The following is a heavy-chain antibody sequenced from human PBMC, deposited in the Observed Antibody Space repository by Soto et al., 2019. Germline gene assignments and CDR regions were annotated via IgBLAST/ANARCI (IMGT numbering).Heavy chain of an antibody. CDR3: ARSPWRYYDSSGYYYFDY. CDR2: INPNSGGT. Sequence: GASVKVSCKASGYTFTGYYMHWVRQAPGQGLEWMGWINPNSGGTNYEQKFQGRVTMTRDTSISTAYMELSRLRSDDTAVYYCARSPWRYYDSSGYYYFDYWGQGTLVTVSS. V-gene: IGHV1-2*02. J-gene: IGHJ4*02. D-gene: IGHD3-22*01. CDR1: GYTFTGYY.